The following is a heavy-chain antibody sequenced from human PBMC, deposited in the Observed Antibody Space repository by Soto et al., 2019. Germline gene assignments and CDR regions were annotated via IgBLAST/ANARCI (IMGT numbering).Heavy chain of an antibody. CDR2: IYYPGLT. Sequence: QLQLQESGSGLLKPSQTLSLNCSVSGDSISSGGLSWNWLRQSPGRGLEWIGYIYYPGLTYYNPSLKSRVSMSMDTSENQASLSLSSVDAADSAVYVCSRGRRSKTATAGTGWFDPWPPGPLVNVS. J-gene: IGHJ5*02. CDR3: SRGRRSKTATAGTGWFDP. V-gene: IGHV4-30-2*06. D-gene: IGHD6-13*01. CDR1: GDSISSGGLS.